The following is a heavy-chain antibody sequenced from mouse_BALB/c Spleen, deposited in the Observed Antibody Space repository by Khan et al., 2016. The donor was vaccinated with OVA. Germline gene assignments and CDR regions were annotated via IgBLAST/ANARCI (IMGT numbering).Heavy chain of an antibody. CDR1: GYTFTSYW. V-gene: IGHV1S81*02. D-gene: IGHD1-1*01. CDR2: TNPTNGRT. Sequence: VQLQQSGAELVKAGASVKMSCKASGYTFTSYWMHWVKQRLGQGLEWFAETNPTNGRTYYNEKFKSKATLTVDKSSSTACMLLSGPTFEDSAVYYCARIKKIVATYFDYGGQGTTLTFSS. J-gene: IGHJ2*01. CDR3: ARIKKIVATYFDY.